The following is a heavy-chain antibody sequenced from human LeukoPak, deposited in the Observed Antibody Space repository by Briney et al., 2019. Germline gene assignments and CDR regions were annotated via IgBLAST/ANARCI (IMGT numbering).Heavy chain of an antibody. CDR3: ARDFSSGYHGYYYYGMDV. Sequence: GGSLRLSCADSGFTFSSYAMHWVRQAPGKGLEWVAVISYDGSNKYYADSVKGRFTISRDNSKNTLYLQMNSPRAEDTAVYYCARDFSSGYHGYYYYGMDVWGQGTTVTVSS. CDR2: ISYDGSNK. D-gene: IGHD3-22*01. J-gene: IGHJ6*02. V-gene: IGHV3-30*04. CDR1: GFTFSSYA.